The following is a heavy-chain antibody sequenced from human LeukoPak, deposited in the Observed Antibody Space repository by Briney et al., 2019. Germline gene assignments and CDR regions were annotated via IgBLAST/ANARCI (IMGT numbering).Heavy chain of an antibody. CDR1: GYTFTGYY. V-gene: IGHV1-2*02. Sequence: ASVKVSCKASGYTFTGYYMHWVRQAPGQGLEWMGWINPNSGGTNYVQKFQGRVTMTRDTSISTAYMELSRLRSDDTAVYYCARGRRYCSSTSCYANFDYWGQGTLVTVSS. J-gene: IGHJ4*02. CDR3: ARGRRYCSSTSCYANFDY. D-gene: IGHD2-2*01. CDR2: INPNSGGT.